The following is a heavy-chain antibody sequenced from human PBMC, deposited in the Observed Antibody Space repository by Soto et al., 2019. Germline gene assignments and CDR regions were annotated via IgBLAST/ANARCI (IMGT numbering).Heavy chain of an antibody. J-gene: IGHJ4*02. CDR3: ARSDVALDY. D-gene: IGHD2-15*01. CDR1: GGSVSSGSYY. CDR2: IYYTGAT. Sequence: SETLSLTCTVSGGSVSSGSYYWSWIRQPPGKGLEWIGYIYYTGATNYNPSLKSRVTISADTSKNHFSLELTSVTAADTALYYCARSDVALDYWGQGTLVTVPS. V-gene: IGHV4-61*03.